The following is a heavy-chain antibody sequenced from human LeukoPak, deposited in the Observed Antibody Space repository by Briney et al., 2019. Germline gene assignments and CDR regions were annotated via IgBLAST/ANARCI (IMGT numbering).Heavy chain of an antibody. Sequence: GGSLRLSCAASGFPFSLYAMNWVRQAPGKGLGWVSYINDDSTDVHYADSVKGRFSISRDNARNTLYLQLSSLRAEDTAVYYCARDTFQPGLIDSWGQGTLVTVSS. D-gene: IGHD2-2*01. J-gene: IGHJ4*02. V-gene: IGHV3-21*05. CDR1: GFPFSLYA. CDR3: ARDTFQPGLIDS. CDR2: INDDSTDV.